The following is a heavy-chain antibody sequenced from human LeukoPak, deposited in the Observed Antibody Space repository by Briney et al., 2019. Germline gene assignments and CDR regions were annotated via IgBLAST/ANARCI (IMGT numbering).Heavy chain of an antibody. V-gene: IGHV3-30-3*02. CDR1: GFTFSSYA. CDR3: AKRVSSGPEGTFDY. D-gene: IGHD3-22*01. Sequence: PGGSLRLSCAASGFTFSSYAMHWVRQPPGKGLEWVAVTSHDGSSQFYPDSVKGRFTISRDNSKDTLYLQMNSLRAEDTAVYYCAKRVSSGPEGTFDYWGQGTLVTVSS. CDR2: TSHDGSSQ. J-gene: IGHJ4*02.